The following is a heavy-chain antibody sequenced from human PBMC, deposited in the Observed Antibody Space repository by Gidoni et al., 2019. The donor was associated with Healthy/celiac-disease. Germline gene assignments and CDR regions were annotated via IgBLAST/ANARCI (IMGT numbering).Heavy chain of an antibody. D-gene: IGHD6-13*01. CDR2: SGTAGDP. J-gene: IGHJ4*02. CDR3: ARSRRSWPIDY. CDR1: GFTFSSYD. Sequence: EVQLVASGGGLLQPGGSLRLSCEASGFTFSSYDMHWVRQATGKGLEWVSASGTAGDPYYPGSVKGRFTISRENAKNSLYLQMNSLRAGDTAVYYCARSRRSWPIDYWGQGTLVTVSS. V-gene: IGHV3-13*05.